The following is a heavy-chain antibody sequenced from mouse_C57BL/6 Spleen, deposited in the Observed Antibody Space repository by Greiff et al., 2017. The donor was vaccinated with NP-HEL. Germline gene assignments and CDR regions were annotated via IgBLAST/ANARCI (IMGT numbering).Heavy chain of an antibody. D-gene: IGHD2-3*01. V-gene: IGHV5-4*03. CDR2: ISDGGSYT. CDR3: ARGEDGPPAWFAY. CDR1: GFTFSSYA. Sequence: DVKLVESGGGLVKPGGSLKLSCAASGFTFSSYAMSWVRQTPEKRLEWVATISDGGSYTYYPDNVKGRFTISRDNAKNNLYLQMSHLKSEDTAMYYCARGEDGPPAWFAYWGQGTLVTVSA. J-gene: IGHJ3*01.